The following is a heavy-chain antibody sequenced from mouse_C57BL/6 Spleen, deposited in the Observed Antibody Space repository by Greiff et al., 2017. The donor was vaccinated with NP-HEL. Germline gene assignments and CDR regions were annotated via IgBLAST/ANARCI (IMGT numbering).Heavy chain of an antibody. J-gene: IGHJ4*01. D-gene: IGHD2-4*01. CDR2: IYPGSGST. CDR3: ATIYYDLYAMDY. CDR1: GYTFTSYW. Sequence: VQLQQPGAELVKPGASVKMSCKASGYTFTSYWITWVKPRPGQGLEWIGDIYPGSGSTNYNEKFKSKATLTVDTSSSTAYMQLSSLTSEDSAVYYCATIYYDLYAMDYWGQGTSVTVSS. V-gene: IGHV1-55*01.